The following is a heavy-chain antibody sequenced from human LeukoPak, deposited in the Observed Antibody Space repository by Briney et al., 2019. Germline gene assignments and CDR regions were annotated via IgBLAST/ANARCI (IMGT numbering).Heavy chain of an antibody. CDR2: ISAYNVNT. J-gene: IGHJ3*02. V-gene: IGHV1-18*01. Sequence: ASVKVSCNASGYTFTSYGISWVRRAPGQGLEWMGWISAYNVNTNYAQKLQGRVTMTTDTSTSTASMELRSLRSDDTAVYYCARDRYCSGGSCYGAFDIWGQGTMVTVSS. CDR1: GYTFTSYG. D-gene: IGHD2-15*01. CDR3: ARDRYCSGGSCYGAFDI.